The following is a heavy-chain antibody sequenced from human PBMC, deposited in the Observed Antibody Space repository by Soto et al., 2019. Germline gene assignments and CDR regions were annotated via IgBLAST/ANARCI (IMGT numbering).Heavy chain of an antibody. CDR1: GVSISSGNW. J-gene: IGHJ4*02. D-gene: IGHD3-22*01. CDR2: VYNDGSA. V-gene: IGHV4-4*02. Sequence: PSETLSLTCDVSGVSISSGNWWSWVRQPPGKGLEWMAEVYNDGSANYHPSLGSRATISVDRAKNQFSLRLSSVTAADTGKYYCARLVYDSRLNYLYVDHWGQGTLVTVSS. CDR3: ARLVYDSRLNYLYVDH.